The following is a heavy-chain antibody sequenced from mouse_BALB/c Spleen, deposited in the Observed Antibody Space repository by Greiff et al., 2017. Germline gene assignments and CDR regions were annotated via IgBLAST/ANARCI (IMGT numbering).Heavy chain of an antibody. Sequence: VQLHQSGAELAKPGASVKMSCKASGYTFTSYWMHWVKQRPGQGLEWIGYINPSTGYTEYNQKFKDKATLTADKSSSTAYMQLSSLTSEDSAVYYCASGDYDDAYWGQGTLVTVSA. CDR3: ASGDYDDAY. CDR1: GYTFTSYW. D-gene: IGHD2-4*01. J-gene: IGHJ3*01. CDR2: INPSTGYT. V-gene: IGHV1-7*01.